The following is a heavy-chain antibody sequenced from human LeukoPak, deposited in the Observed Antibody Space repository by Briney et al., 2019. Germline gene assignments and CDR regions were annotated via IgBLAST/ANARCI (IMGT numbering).Heavy chain of an antibody. V-gene: IGHV4-59*08. CDR3: ARHALYSFVVD. Sequence: PSETLSLTCSVSGASINSYYWNWIRQSPGKGLEWLGNIHYRGTTNYNPSLKSRVTISVDTSKNQFSLKLSSVTAADTAVYYCARHALYSFVVDWGQGTLVTVSS. J-gene: IGHJ4*02. CDR1: GASINSYY. CDR2: IHYRGTT. D-gene: IGHD4-11*01.